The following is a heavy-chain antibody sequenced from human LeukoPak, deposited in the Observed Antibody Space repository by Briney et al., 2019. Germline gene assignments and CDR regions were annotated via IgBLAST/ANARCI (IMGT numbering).Heavy chain of an antibody. CDR3: ARADIASCGGDCFYPEYYHQ. V-gene: IGHV4-34*01. J-gene: IGHJ1*01. CDR2: INHSGST. D-gene: IGHD2-21*02. Sequence: SETLSLTCAVYGGSFSGYYWSWIRQPPGKGLEWIGEINHSGSTNYNPSLKSRVTISVDTSKNQFSLKLTSVTAADTALYYCARADIASCGGDCFYPEYYHQWGQGTLVTVSS. CDR1: GGSFSGYY.